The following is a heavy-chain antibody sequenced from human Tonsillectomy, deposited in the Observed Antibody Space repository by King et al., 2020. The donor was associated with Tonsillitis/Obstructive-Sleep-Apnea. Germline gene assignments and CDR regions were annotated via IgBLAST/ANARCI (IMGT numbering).Heavy chain of an antibody. CDR3: GTNAGDYYYYMDV. V-gene: IGHV4-34*01. D-gene: IGHD2-2*01. CDR2: INHGGST. CDR1: GGSFSGYY. Sequence: VQLQQWGAGLLKPSETLSLTCGVYGGSFSGYYWSWIRQPPGKGLEWIGEINHGGSTDYNSSLKSRVTISRDTSKNQFSLRLTSVTAADTAVYYCGTNAGDYYYYMDVWGKGTTVTVSS. J-gene: IGHJ6*03.